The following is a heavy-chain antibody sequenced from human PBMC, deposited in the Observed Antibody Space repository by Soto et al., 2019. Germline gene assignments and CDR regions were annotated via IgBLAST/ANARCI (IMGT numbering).Heavy chain of an antibody. Sequence: SQKISCKGSGYSFTSYWIGWVRQMPGKGLEWMGIIYPGDSDTRYSPSFQGQVTIAADKSINTAYLQWSSLKASDTAMYYCASPPYSRSGDRENYCYYDRDAWGKGTT. CDR2: IYPGDSDT. V-gene: IGHV5-51*01. D-gene: IGHD6-13*01. CDR3: ASPPYSRSGDRENYCYYDRDA. CDR1: GYSFTSYW. J-gene: IGHJ6*04.